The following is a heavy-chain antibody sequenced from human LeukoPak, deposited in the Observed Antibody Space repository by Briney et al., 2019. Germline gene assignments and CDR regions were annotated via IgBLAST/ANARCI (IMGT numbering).Heavy chain of an antibody. CDR2: ISSSSSYI. J-gene: IGHJ4*02. CDR1: GFTFSSYS. Sequence: GGSLRLSCAASGFTFSSYSMNWVRQAPGKGLEWVSSISSSSSYIYYADSVKGRFTISRDNAKNSLYLQMNGLRAEDTAVYYCARDSCSSTSCYYYWGQGTLVTVSS. D-gene: IGHD2-2*01. V-gene: IGHV3-21*01. CDR3: ARDSCSSTSCYYY.